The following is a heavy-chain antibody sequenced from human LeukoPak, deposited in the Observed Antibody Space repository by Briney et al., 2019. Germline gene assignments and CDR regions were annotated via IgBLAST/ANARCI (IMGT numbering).Heavy chain of an antibody. D-gene: IGHD5-24*01. V-gene: IGHV3-53*05. CDR3: ASNEEMATTGGYYYYMDV. J-gene: IGHJ6*03. CDR2: IYNGGST. CDR1: GFTVSYNY. Sequence: GGSLRLSCAASGFTVSYNYMSWVRQAPGKGLEWVSVIYNGGSTYYADSVKGRFTISRDNSKNTLYLQMNSLRAEDTAVYYCASNEEMATTGGYYYYMDVWGKGTTVTISS.